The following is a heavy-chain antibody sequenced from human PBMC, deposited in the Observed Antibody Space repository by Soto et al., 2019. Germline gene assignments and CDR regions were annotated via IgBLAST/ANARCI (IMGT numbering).Heavy chain of an antibody. J-gene: IGHJ6*02. D-gene: IGHD3-10*01. CDR3: AKDRGSGSYAANYYYYGMDV. CDR1: GFTFDDYA. V-gene: IGHV3-9*01. Sequence: GGSLRLSCAASGFTFDDYAVRWVRQAPGKGLEWVSGINWNSGSIGYADSVKGRFTISRDNAKTSLYLQMNSLRAEDTALYYCAKDRGSGSYAANYYYYGMDVWGQGTTVTVSS. CDR2: INWNSGSI.